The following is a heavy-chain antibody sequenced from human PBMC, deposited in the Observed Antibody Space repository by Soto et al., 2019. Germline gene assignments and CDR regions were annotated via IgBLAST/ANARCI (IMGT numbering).Heavy chain of an antibody. Sequence: QVXLVXXXXEVKKPGSSVKVSCKASGGTFSSYAISWVRQAPGQGLEWMGGIMPIFGTANYAQKFQGRVTITADESTITAYMELSSLRYEDTAVYYCARGRRIAAARIYGMDVWGQGTTVTVSS. CDR3: ARGRRIAAARIYGMDV. V-gene: IGHV1-69*12. D-gene: IGHD6-13*01. CDR2: IMPIFGTA. J-gene: IGHJ6*02. CDR1: GGTFSSYA.